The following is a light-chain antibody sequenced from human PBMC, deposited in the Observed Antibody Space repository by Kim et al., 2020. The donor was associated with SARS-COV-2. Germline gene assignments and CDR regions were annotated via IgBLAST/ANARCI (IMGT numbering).Light chain of an antibody. V-gene: IGKV1-27*01. CDR1: HDINNY. CDR3: QRYYSAPWT. Sequence: ASVGDRVTISCRASHDINNYLDWYQHKPGKAPKLLIYSASVLQVGVPSRFSGSGSGTDFTLTISKLQPEDVATYYCQRYYSAPWTFGQGTKVDIK. J-gene: IGKJ1*01. CDR2: SAS.